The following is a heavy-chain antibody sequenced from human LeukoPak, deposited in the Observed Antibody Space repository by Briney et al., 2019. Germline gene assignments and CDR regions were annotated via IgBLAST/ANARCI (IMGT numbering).Heavy chain of an antibody. D-gene: IGHD3-16*01. Sequence: GGSLRLSCTGPGFSVSNFWMAWVRQAPGKGLEWVANINEDETGKYYVDSVKGRFTISRDNAKNSLFLQMNSVRVEDTAVYYCATDAFSYPNTWGQGTQVTVSS. CDR3: ATDAFSYPNT. V-gene: IGHV3-7*01. J-gene: IGHJ5*02. CDR2: INEDETGK. CDR1: GFSVSNFW.